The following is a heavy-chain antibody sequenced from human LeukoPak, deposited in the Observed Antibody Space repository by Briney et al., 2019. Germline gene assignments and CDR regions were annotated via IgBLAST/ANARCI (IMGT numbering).Heavy chain of an antibody. CDR1: GFSFSDYY. Sequence: GGSLRLSCAASGFSFSDYYMSWIPQAPGEGLEWVSYISSSGSAIYYADSVRGRFTISRDNARNSMFVQMDGLRAEDTAMYYCATDIVATSGDYWGQGTLVTVSS. CDR3: ATDIVATSGDY. J-gene: IGHJ4*02. CDR2: ISSSGSAI. V-gene: IGHV3-11*01. D-gene: IGHD5-12*01.